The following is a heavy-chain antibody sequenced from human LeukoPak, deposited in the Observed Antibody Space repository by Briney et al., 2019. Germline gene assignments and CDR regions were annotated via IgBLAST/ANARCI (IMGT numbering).Heavy chain of an antibody. D-gene: IGHD6-25*01. V-gene: IGHV3-33*01. CDR1: GFTFCHYG. CDR2: LWYDGSNK. J-gene: IGHJ5*02. CDR3: ARFFEPASSGPWFDP. Sequence: GGSLKLPCAASGFTFCHYGMQWVRPAPGKGLGWVADLWYDGSNKYYADSVKGRFTISRDNSKNTLYLQMNSLRAEDTAVYYCARFFEPASSGPWFDPWGQGTLVTVSS.